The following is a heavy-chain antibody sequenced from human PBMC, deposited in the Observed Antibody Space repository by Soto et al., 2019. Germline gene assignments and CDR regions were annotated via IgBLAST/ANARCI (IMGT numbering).Heavy chain of an antibody. CDR2: ISYDGSDK. CDR1: GFSFSSYD. Sequence: QVHLVESGGGVVQPGRSLRLSCAASGFSFSSYDMHWVRQAPGKGLEWVAMISYDGSDKYFSDSVKGRLTISRDNSKNTVSLEMNSLRTKDTAAYYCAKGVPSPTRHAFDIWGQGTMVTVSS. J-gene: IGHJ3*02. CDR3: AKGVPSPTRHAFDI. V-gene: IGHV3-30*18.